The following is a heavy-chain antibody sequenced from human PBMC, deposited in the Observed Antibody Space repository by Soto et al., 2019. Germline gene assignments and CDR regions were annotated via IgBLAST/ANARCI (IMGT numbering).Heavy chain of an antibody. CDR2: IYHSGSA. CDR1: GDSISNGAYY. J-gene: IGHJ4*02. D-gene: IGHD5-18*01. Sequence: QVQLRESGPGLVKPSQTLSLTCSVSGDSISNGAYYWTWIRQHPGKGLEWIGYIYHSGSAYSDPSLKSRVTLSIDTTKNQFSLNLRSVTGADTAVYYCARGGVFSYGREFFEYWGQGILVTVSS. V-gene: IGHV4-31*03. CDR3: ARGGVFSYGREFFEY.